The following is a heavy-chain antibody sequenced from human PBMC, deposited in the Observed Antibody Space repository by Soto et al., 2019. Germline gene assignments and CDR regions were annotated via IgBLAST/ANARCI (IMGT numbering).Heavy chain of an antibody. V-gene: IGHV4-30-4*01. CDR2: IYYSGST. Sequence: PSETLSLTCTVSGGSISSGDYYWSWIRQPPGKGLEWIGYIYYSGSTYYNPSLKSRVTISVDTSKNQFSLKLSSVTAADTAVYYCASHPPDYYDSSGYYRGDWGQGTLVTVS. J-gene: IGHJ4*02. D-gene: IGHD3-22*01. CDR3: ASHPPDYYDSSGYYRGD. CDR1: GGSISSGDYY.